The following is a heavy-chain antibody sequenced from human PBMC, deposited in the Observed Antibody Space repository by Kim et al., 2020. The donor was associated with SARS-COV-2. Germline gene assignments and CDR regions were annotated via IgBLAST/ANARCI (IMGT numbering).Heavy chain of an antibody. Sequence: GGSLRLSCAASGFTFSSYNMHWVRQAPGKGLEFVSAINVNGGSTYYADSVKGRFTVSRDNSKNTLFLQMGSLRADDMAVYYCARVHSSGCFDYWGQGTLV. J-gene: IGHJ4*02. V-gene: IGHV3-64*02. CDR1: GFTFSSYN. CDR2: INVNGGST. CDR3: ARVHSSGCFDY. D-gene: IGHD6-19*01.